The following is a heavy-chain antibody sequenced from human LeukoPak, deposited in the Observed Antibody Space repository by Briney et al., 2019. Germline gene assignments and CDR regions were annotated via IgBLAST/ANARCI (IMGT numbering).Heavy chain of an antibody. Sequence: SETLSLTCTVSGGSISSSSYYWGWIRQPPGKGLEWIGSIYYSGSTYYNPSLKSRVTISVDTSKNQFSLKLSSVTAADTAVYYCARAVGLVIIDYWGQGTLVTVSS. V-gene: IGHV4-39*07. CDR1: GGSISSSSYY. CDR2: IYYSGST. J-gene: IGHJ4*02. CDR3: ARAVGLVIIDY. D-gene: IGHD3/OR15-3a*01.